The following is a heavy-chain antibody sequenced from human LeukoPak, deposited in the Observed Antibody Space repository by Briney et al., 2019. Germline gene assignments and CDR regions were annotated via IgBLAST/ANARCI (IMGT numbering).Heavy chain of an antibody. CDR2: ISSSSTTI. J-gene: IGHJ4*02. V-gene: IGHV3-48*01. CDR1: GFTFSDSS. CDR3: ARNLNTADDY. Sequence: PGGSLRPSCTASGFTFSDSSMNWVRQAPGKGLEWLSYISSSSTTIYYADSVKGRFTISRDDAKNSLYLQMNSLRAEDTAVYYCARNLNTADDYWGQGILVTVSS. D-gene: IGHD5-18*01.